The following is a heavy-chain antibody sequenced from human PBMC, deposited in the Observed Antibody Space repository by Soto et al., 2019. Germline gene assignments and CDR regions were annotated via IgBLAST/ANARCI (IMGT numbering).Heavy chain of an antibody. CDR3: AHRLGGSSWNDGFFDF. Sequence: QITLKESGPTLMDPTEALALTCSFSGFSLTKSPVGVGWFRQPPGKALEWLAVIYWDGDKRYNPSLKTRITMTKDTSRNQVALTMTDMEPKDTATYFCAHRLGGSSWNDGFFDFWGQGFPVTVS. V-gene: IGHV2-5*02. CDR1: GFSLTKSPVG. CDR2: IYWDGDK. J-gene: IGHJ4*02. D-gene: IGHD1-1*01.